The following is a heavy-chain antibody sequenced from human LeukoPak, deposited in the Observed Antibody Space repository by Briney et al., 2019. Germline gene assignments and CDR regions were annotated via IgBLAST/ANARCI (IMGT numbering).Heavy chain of an antibody. V-gene: IGHV1-46*01. CDR2: INPSGGST. D-gene: IGHD2-2*01. CDR1: GYTFTSYY. J-gene: IGHJ3*02. Sequence: ASVNVSCKASGYTFTSYYMHWVRQAPGQGLDWMGIINPSGGSTSYAQKFQGRVTMTRDTSTSTVYMELSSLRSEDTAVYYCAREGVYCSSTSCPRSVAFDIWGQGTMVTVSS. CDR3: AREGVYCSSTSCPRSVAFDI.